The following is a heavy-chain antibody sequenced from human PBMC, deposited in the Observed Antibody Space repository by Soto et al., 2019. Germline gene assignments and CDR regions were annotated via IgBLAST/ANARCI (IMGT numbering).Heavy chain of an antibody. CDR2: MNPNSGNT. D-gene: IGHD6-13*01. CDR3: ARGCIAAAGRGVRY. J-gene: IGHJ4*02. Sequence: QVQLVQSGAEVKKPAASVKVSCKASGYTFTSYDINWVRQATGQGLEWMGWMNPNSGNTGYAQKFQGRVTMTRNTSISTAYMELSSLRSEDTAVYYCARGCIAAAGRGVRYWGQGTLVTVSS. V-gene: IGHV1-8*01. CDR1: GYTFTSYD.